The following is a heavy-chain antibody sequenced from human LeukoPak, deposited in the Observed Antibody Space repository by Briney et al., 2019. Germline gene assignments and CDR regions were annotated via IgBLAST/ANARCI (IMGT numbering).Heavy chain of an antibody. D-gene: IGHD6-19*01. J-gene: IGHJ5*02. CDR3: ARRSGWYRVNWFDP. V-gene: IGHV4-59*05. CDR1: GGSISSYY. CDR2: IYYSGNT. Sequence: PSETPSLTCTVSGGSISSYYWSWIRQPPGKGLEWLGSIYYSGNTYYNPSLKSRVTISIDTSKNQFSLKLSSVTAADTAVYYCARRSGWYRVNWFDPWGQGTLVTVSS.